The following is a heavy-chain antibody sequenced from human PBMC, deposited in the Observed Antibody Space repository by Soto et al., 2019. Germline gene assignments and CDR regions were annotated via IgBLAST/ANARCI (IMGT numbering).Heavy chain of an antibody. D-gene: IGHD7-27*01. Sequence: SETLSLTCAVSGYSISSGYYWAWIRQPPGQALEYIGYIYKSATTYYNPSFESRVAISVDTSKSQFSLNVTSVTAADTAVYFCARGRYCLTGRCFPNWFDSWGQGALVTVSS. V-gene: IGHV4-38-2*01. CDR1: GYSISSGYY. J-gene: IGHJ5*01. CDR3: ARGRYCLTGRCFPNWFDS. CDR2: IYKSATT.